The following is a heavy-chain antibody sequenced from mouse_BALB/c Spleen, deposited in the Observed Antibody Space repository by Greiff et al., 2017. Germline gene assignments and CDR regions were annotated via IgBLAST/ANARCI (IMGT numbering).Heavy chain of an antibody. CDR2: IDPANGNT. CDR3: ARDYYGSSYPRRYFDV. D-gene: IGHD1-1*01. CDR1: GFNIKDTY. Sequence: VQLKESGAELVKPGASVKLSCTASGFNIKDTYMHWVKQRPEQGLEWIGRIDPANGNTKYDPKFQGKATITADTSSNTAYLQLSSLTSEDTAVYYCARDYYGSSYPRRYFDVWGAGTTVTVSS. V-gene: IGHV14-3*02. J-gene: IGHJ1*01.